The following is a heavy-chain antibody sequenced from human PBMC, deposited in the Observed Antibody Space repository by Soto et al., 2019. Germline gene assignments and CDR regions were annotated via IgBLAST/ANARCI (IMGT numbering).Heavy chain of an antibody. V-gene: IGHV4-31*03. CDR2: IYSSGST. Sequence: PSETLSLTCTVSGASVSSGVSYWGWLRQHSGKGLEWIGYIYSSGSTYSNPSLQSRVSMSSDTSQNQFSLKLFSVTAADTAVYYCAGITTFGVVNYGLDVWGQGTTVTVSS. CDR1: GASVSSGVSY. CDR3: AGITTFGVVNYGLDV. J-gene: IGHJ6*02. D-gene: IGHD3-3*01.